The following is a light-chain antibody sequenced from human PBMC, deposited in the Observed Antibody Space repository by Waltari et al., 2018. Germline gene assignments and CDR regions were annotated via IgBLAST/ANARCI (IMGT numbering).Light chain of an antibody. CDR2: AAS. Sequence: DIQMTQSPSTLAACVGDRVTITCRASQSVSTWLAWYQQKPGKAPKPLIYAASSSASGVPSRFSGSGSGTEFTLTISSLQPDDFAAYYCQQYNSYPLTFGGGTKVEIK. J-gene: IGKJ4*01. CDR1: QSVSTW. CDR3: QQYNSYPLT. V-gene: IGKV1-5*03.